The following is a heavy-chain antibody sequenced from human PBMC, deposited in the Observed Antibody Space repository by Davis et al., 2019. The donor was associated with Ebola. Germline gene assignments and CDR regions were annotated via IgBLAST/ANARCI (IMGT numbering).Heavy chain of an antibody. J-gene: IGHJ4*02. Sequence: GESLNIPCAASGFPFSSYAMHWVRQAPGKGLEYVSAISSNGGSTYYANSVKGRFTISRDNSKNTLYLQMGSLRAEDMAVYYCAKGIQLWSSPIDYWGQGTLVTVSS. V-gene: IGHV3-64*01. D-gene: IGHD5-18*01. CDR1: GFPFSSYA. CDR2: ISSNGGST. CDR3: AKGIQLWSSPIDY.